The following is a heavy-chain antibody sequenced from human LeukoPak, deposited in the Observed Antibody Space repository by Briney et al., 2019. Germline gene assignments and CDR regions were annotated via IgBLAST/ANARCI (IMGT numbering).Heavy chain of an antibody. CDR3: ARLQFLSGGYYAFDS. CDR2: VKHSGST. CDR1: GGSISSSSYY. D-gene: IGHD3-22*01. J-gene: IGHJ4*02. Sequence: SETLSLTCTVSGGSISSSSYYWSWIRQSPGKGLEWIAEVKHSGSTNYNPSLKSRVTISADTSKSEISLKLSTVTAADTAVYYCARLQFLSGGYYAFDSWGQGSRVTVSS. V-gene: IGHV4-39*07.